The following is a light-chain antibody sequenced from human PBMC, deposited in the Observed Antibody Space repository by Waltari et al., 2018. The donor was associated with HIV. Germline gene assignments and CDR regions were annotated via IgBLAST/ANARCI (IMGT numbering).Light chain of an antibody. CDR1: STNIGSYNL. CDR2: EVN. J-gene: IGLJ2*01. CDR3: CSYAGSSNVV. Sequence: QSALTQSASVSGSPGQSITISCTGTSTNIGSYNLVSWYQQHPGKAPKVIIYEVNKRPSGVSNRFSGFTSGSTASLTISGLQAEDEADYYCCSYAGSSNVVFGGGTKLIVL. V-gene: IGLV2-23*02.